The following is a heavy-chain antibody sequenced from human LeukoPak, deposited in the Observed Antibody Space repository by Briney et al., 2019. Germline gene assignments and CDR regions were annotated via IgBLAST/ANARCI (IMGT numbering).Heavy chain of an antibody. Sequence: PSETLSLTCTVSGGSISSYYWSWIRQPAGKGLEWIGRIYTSGSTNYNPSLKSRVTISVDTSKNQFSLKLSSVTAADTAVYYCARGPLLGPSAFRPLLRYFDYWGQGTLVTVSS. CDR1: GGSISSYY. J-gene: IGHJ4*02. V-gene: IGHV4-4*07. CDR2: IYTSGST. CDR3: ARGPLLGPSAFRPLLRYFDY. D-gene: IGHD3-10*01.